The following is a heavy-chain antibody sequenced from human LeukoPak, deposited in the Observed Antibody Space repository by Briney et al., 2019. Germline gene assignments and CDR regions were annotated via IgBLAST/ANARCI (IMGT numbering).Heavy chain of an antibody. D-gene: IGHD4-17*01. CDR2: ISYDGSNK. V-gene: IGHV3-30*04. CDR3: ARDDPYGDYIDY. CDR1: GFTFSSYA. J-gene: IGHJ4*02. Sequence: GGSLRLSCAASGFTFSSYAMHWVRQAPGKGLEGVAVISYDGSNKYYADSVKGRFTISRDNSKNTLYLQMNSLRAEDTAVYYCARDDPYGDYIDYWGQGTLVTVSS.